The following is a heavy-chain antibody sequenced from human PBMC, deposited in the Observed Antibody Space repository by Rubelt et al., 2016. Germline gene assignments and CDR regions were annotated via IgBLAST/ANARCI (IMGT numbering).Heavy chain of an antibody. V-gene: IGHV3-48*03. Sequence: EVQLVESGGGLVQPGGSLRLSCAASGFTFSSYEMNWVRQAPGKGLEWVSYLSSSGSTIYYADSVKSRFTISRDHAKTSLYLQMNSLRAEDTAVYYCARSDIVATITDYWGQGTLVTVSS. CDR1: GFTFSSYE. CDR2: LSSSGSTI. CDR3: ARSDIVATITDY. D-gene: IGHD5-12*01. J-gene: IGHJ4*02.